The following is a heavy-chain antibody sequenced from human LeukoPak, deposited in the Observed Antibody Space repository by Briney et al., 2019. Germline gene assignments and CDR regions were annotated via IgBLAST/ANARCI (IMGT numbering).Heavy chain of an antibody. CDR2: ISGGSSTI. V-gene: IGHV3-48*02. CDR3: TRDYGYSSSFDY. Sequence: PGGSLRLSRAAFGFTFSSSAMNWVRQAPGKGLEWVSYISGGSSTIHYADSVKGRFTISRDNAKNSLYLQMNSLRDEDTALYYCTRDYGYSSSFDYWGQGTLVTVSS. CDR1: GFTFSSSA. D-gene: IGHD6-13*01. J-gene: IGHJ4*02.